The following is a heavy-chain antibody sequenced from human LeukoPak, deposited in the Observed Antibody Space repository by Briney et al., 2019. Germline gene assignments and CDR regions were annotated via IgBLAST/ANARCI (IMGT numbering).Heavy chain of an antibody. CDR1: GFTFSSYW. D-gene: IGHD4-17*01. V-gene: IGHV3-7*01. J-gene: IGHJ4*02. Sequence: GGSLRLSCAASGFTFSSYWMSWVRQAPGKGLKWVANIKHDGSEKYYVDSVKGRFTISRDNAKDSLYLQMNSLRAEDTAVYYCARGGRDTVTTSGYWGQGTLVTVSS. CDR2: IKHDGSEK. CDR3: ARGGRDTVTTSGY.